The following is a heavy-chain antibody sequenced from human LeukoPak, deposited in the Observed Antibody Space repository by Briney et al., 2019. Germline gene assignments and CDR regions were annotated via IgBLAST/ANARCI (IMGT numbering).Heavy chain of an antibody. J-gene: IGHJ3*01. CDR2: IRDDGSIK. D-gene: IGHD6-13*01. CDR3: AKAASNSWGNFDV. Sequence: PGGSLRLSCAASGFIFRSYGIHWVRQAPGKGLEWVAFIRDDGSIKYYLDSVEGRFSISRDNSKSTLYLQMNSLRVEHTAIYYCAKAASNSWGNFDVWGQGTMVTVSS. CDR1: GFIFRSYG. V-gene: IGHV3-30*02.